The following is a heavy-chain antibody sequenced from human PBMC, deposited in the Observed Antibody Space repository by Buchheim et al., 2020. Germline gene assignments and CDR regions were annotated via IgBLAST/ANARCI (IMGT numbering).Heavy chain of an antibody. D-gene: IGHD2-2*01. Sequence: YLVESGGDVVQPGTSLRLSCAASGFTFSGFAMHWVRQAPGKGLDWVAVISYDVSTTYYSDSVRGRFTVSRDNAKNSLYLQMNSLRAEDTAVYYCARGPLRFCSSSSCQLDVWGQGTT. CDR3: ARGPLRFCSSSSCQLDV. J-gene: IGHJ6*02. CDR2: ISYDVSTT. V-gene: IGHV3-30*04. CDR1: GFTFSGFA.